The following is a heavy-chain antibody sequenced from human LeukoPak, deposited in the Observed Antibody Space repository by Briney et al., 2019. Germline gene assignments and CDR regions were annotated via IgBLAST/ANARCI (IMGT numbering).Heavy chain of an antibody. V-gene: IGHV4-39*01. Sequence: PSETLSLXCTVSGGSISSSSYYWGWIRQPPGKGLEWIGSIYYSGSTYYNPSLKSRVTISVDTSKNQFSLKLSSVTAADTAVYYCARLDYGTLYPWGQGTLVTVSS. D-gene: IGHD3-16*01. CDR1: GGSISSSSYY. CDR3: ARLDYGTLYP. J-gene: IGHJ5*02. CDR2: IYYSGST.